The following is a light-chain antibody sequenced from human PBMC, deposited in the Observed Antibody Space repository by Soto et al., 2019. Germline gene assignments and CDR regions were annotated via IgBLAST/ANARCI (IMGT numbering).Light chain of an antibody. CDR2: AAS. V-gene: IGKV1-39*01. Sequence: DIQMTQSPSSLSASVGARVTITCRASQSISSYLNWYQQKPGKAPNLLIYAASSLQSGVPSRFSDRGSGTDFTLTISSLQPEDFETYYCQQNYSTITFGQGTKLESK. CDR1: QSISSY. CDR3: QQNYSTIT. J-gene: IGKJ2*01.